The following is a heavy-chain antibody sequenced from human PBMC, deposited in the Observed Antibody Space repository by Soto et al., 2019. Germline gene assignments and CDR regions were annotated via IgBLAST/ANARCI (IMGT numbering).Heavy chain of an antibody. CDR2: ISGSGGST. Sequence: EVQLLESGGGLVQPGGSLRLSCTASGFTFSSYAMSWGRQAPGKGLEWVSAISGSGGSTYYADSVKGRFTISRDNSKNTLYLQMNSLRAEDTAVYYCAKDYGDWYWYFDLWGRGTLVNVSS. CDR1: GFTFSSYA. J-gene: IGHJ2*01. CDR3: AKDYGDWYWYFDL. V-gene: IGHV3-23*01. D-gene: IGHD4-17*01.